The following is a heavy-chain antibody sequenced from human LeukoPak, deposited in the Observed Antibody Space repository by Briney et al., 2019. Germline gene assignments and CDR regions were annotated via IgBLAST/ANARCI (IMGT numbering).Heavy chain of an antibody. V-gene: IGHV3-74*01. CDR1: GFTFSSYW. CDR3: AREVGGMVRGVIGSFHAFDI. D-gene: IGHD3-10*01. CDR2: INSDGSST. J-gene: IGHJ3*02. Sequence: GGSLRLSCAASGFTFSSYWMHWVRQAPGKGLVWVSRINSDGSSTSYADSVKGRFTISRDNAKNTLYLQMNSLRAEDTAVYYCAREVGGMVRGVIGSFHAFDIWGQGTMVTVSS.